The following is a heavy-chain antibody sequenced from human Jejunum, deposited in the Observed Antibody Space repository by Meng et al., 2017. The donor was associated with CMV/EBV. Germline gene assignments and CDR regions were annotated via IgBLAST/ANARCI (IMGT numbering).Heavy chain of an antibody. Sequence: LRFSCASSGFPGSNNYMSLVRQAPGKGLEGVSVIYNNGNTYYADSVKGRFTISRDNAKNSVSLQMNSLRAEDTAVYYCVPRVGTITNWGQGTLVTVSS. CDR1: GFPGSNNY. V-gene: IGHV3-53*01. CDR3: VPRVGTITN. J-gene: IGHJ4*02. D-gene: IGHD5-24*01. CDR2: IYNNGNT.